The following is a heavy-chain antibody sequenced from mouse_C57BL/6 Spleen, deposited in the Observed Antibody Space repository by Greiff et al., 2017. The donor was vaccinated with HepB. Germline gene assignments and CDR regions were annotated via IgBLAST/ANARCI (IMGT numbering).Heavy chain of an antibody. Sequence: QVQLKQSGAELVRPGASVTLSCKASGYTFTDYEMHWVKQTPVHGLEWIGAIDPETGGTAYNQKFKGKAILTADKSSSTAYMELRSLTSEDSAVYYCTRCLLRSLYAMDYWGQGTSVTVSS. CDR1: GYTFTDYE. CDR2: IDPETGGT. D-gene: IGHD1-1*01. J-gene: IGHJ4*01. CDR3: TRCLLRSLYAMDY. V-gene: IGHV1-15*01.